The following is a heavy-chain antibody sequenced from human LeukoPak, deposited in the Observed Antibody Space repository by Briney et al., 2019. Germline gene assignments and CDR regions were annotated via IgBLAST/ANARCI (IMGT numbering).Heavy chain of an antibody. CDR2: INHSGST. CDR3: ARNRRANWLTISY. CDR1: GGSFSGYH. D-gene: IGHD7-27*01. Sequence: SETLSLTCAVYGGSFSGYHWSWIRQPPGKGLEWIGEINHSGSTNYNPSLKSRVTISVDTSKNQFSLKLSSVTAADTAVYYCARNRRANWLTISYWGQGTLVTVSS. J-gene: IGHJ4*02. V-gene: IGHV4-34*01.